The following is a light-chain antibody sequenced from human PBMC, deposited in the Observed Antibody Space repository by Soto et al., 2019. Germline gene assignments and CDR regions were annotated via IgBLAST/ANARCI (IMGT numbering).Light chain of an antibody. Sequence: IQVTQSPTSLSASVGDRVTITCRTSQDVRNRLGWYQQKPGKAPKLLIYGASSLQGGVSSRFSGSGFGTDFTLTISSLQPDDFATYYCQQYSSYWTFAQGTKVDIK. CDR1: QDVRNR. J-gene: IGKJ1*01. CDR3: QQYSSYWT. CDR2: GAS. V-gene: IGKV1-17*01.